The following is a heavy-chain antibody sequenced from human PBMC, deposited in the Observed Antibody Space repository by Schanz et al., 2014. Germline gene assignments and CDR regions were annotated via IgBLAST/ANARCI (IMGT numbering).Heavy chain of an antibody. V-gene: IGHV4-59*06. CDR2: IYYRGNT. D-gene: IGHD1-26*01. Sequence: QVQLQESGPGQVRPSETLSLTCTVSGSDIRGFHWSWIRQSPVKGLEWIGFIYYRGNTYYNPSLKSRVSISLDPSKTQFFLNLNSLTAADTAVYYCARVPEPGWFDPWGQGTLXTVSS. CDR1: GSDIRGFH. J-gene: IGHJ5*02. CDR3: ARVPEPGWFDP.